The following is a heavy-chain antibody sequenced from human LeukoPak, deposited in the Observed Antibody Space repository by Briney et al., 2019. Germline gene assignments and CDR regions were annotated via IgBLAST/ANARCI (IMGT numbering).Heavy chain of an antibody. D-gene: IGHD4/OR15-4a*01. Sequence: GGSLRLSCAASGFTFSSYWMHWVRQAPGKGLVWVSRINSDGSSTSYADSVKGRFTISRDNAKNTLYLQMNSLRAEDTAVYYCARVTDYGDLDYWGQGTLVTVSS. CDR2: INSDGSST. J-gene: IGHJ4*02. CDR1: GFTFSSYW. V-gene: IGHV3-74*01. CDR3: ARVTDYGDLDY.